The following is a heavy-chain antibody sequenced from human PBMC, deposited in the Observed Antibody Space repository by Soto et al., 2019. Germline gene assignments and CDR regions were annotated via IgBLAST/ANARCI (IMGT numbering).Heavy chain of an antibody. CDR3: AREGIAVASPYYGMDV. CDR1: GGSISSSNW. D-gene: IGHD6-19*01. Sequence: SETLSLTCAVSGGSISSSNWWSWVRQPPGKGLEWIGEIYHSGSTNYNPSLKSRVTISVDKSKNQFSLKLSSVTAADTAVYYCAREGIAVASPYYGMDVWGQGTTVTVSS. CDR2: IYHSGST. J-gene: IGHJ6*02. V-gene: IGHV4-4*02.